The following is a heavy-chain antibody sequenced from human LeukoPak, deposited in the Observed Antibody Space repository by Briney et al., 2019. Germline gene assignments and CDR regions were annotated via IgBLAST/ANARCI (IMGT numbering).Heavy chain of an antibody. CDR1: GYTFTSYG. V-gene: IGHV1-18*01. CDR2: ISAYNGNT. Sequence: ASVKVSCKASGYTFTSYGISWVRQAPGQGLEWMGWISAYNGNTNYAQKLQGRATMTTDTSTSTAYMELRSLRSDDTAVYYCARDHPNTAMVTFFYYYGMDVWGQGTTVTVSS. CDR3: ARDHPNTAMVTFFYYYGMDV. J-gene: IGHJ6*02. D-gene: IGHD5-18*01.